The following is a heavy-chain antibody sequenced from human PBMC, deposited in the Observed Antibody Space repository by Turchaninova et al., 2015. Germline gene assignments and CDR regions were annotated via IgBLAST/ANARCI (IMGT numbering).Heavy chain of an antibody. V-gene: IGHV4-34*01. CDR2: INHSGST. Sequence: QLQLQQWGAGLLQPSETLALTWVGSGGASSGDYVRGNRQPPGKGMELIWEINHSGSTNYNPTLKSRVTISVDTSKNQFSLKLSSVTAADTAVYYCARGLSTSIVGVQTPFDYWGQGTLVTVSS. J-gene: IGHJ4*02. CDR3: ARGLSTSIVGVQTPFDY. CDR1: GGASSGDY. D-gene: IGHD1-26*01.